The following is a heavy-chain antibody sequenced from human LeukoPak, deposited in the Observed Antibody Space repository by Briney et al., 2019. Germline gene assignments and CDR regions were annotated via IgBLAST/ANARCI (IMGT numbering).Heavy chain of an antibody. D-gene: IGHD3-16*02. CDR1: GYSISSGYY. Sequence: SETLSLTCTVSGYSISSGYYWGWIRQPPGKGLEWIGSIYHSGSTYYNPSLKSRVTISVDTSKNQFSLKLSSVAAADTAVYYCARGMITFGGVIAYYYYYGMDVWGQGTTVAVSS. CDR3: ARGMITFGGVIAYYYYYGMDV. J-gene: IGHJ6*02. CDR2: IYHSGST. V-gene: IGHV4-38-2*02.